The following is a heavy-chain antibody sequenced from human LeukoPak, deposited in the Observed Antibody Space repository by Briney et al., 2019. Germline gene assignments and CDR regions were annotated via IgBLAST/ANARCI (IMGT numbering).Heavy chain of an antibody. Sequence: GASVKVSCKASGYTFTSYDINWVRQATGQGLEWMGWMNPNSGNTGYAQKFQGRVTMTTDTSTSTAYMELRSLRSDDTAVYYCARLVPAALGDAFDIWGQGTMVTVSS. V-gene: IGHV1-8*01. J-gene: IGHJ3*02. CDR1: GYTFTSYD. CDR2: MNPNSGNT. CDR3: ARLVPAALGDAFDI. D-gene: IGHD2-2*01.